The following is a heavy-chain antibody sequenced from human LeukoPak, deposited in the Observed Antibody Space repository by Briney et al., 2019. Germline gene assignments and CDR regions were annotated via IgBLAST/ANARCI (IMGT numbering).Heavy chain of an antibody. D-gene: IGHD7-27*01. J-gene: IGHJ4*02. CDR1: GGTFSSYA. Sequence: SVTVSCKASGGTFSSYAISWVRQAPGQGLEWMGGIIPIFGTANYAQKFQGRVTINADESTSTAYMELSSLRSEDTAVYYCARGPPNWGYDYWGQGTLVTVSS. CDR3: ARGPPNWGYDY. V-gene: IGHV1-69*13. CDR2: IIPIFGTA.